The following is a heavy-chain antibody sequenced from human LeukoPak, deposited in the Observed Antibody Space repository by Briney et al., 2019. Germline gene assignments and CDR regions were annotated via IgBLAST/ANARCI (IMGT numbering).Heavy chain of an antibody. V-gene: IGHV1-46*01. CDR3: ARVRGPLEDSDAFDI. Sequence: ASVKVSCKASGYTSTSYYMHWVRQAPGQGLEWMGIINPSGGSTSYAQKFQGRVTMTRDTSTGTVYMELSSLRSEDTAVYYCARVRGPLEDSDAFDIWGQGTMVTVSS. D-gene: IGHD3-22*01. CDR2: INPSGGST. J-gene: IGHJ3*02. CDR1: GYTSTSYY.